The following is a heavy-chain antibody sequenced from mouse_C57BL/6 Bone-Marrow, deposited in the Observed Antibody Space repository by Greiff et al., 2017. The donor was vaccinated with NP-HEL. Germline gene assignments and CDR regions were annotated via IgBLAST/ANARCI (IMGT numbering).Heavy chain of an antibody. V-gene: IGHV3-6*01. CDR1: GYSITSGYY. CDR2: ISYDGSN. CDR3: AREEGNFFFDY. J-gene: IGHJ2*01. D-gene: IGHD2-1*01. Sequence: VQLKESGPGLVKPSQSLSLTCSVTGYSITSGYYWNWIRQFPGNKLEWMGYISYDGSNNYNPSLKNRISITRDTSKNQFFLKLNSVTTEDTATYYCAREEGNFFFDYWGQGTTLTVSS.